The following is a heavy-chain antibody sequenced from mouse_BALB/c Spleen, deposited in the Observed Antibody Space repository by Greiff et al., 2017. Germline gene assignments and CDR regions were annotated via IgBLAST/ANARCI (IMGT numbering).Heavy chain of an antibody. V-gene: IGHV5-17*02. D-gene: IGHD1-1*01. Sequence: EVMLVESGGGLVQPGGSRKLSCAASGFTFSSFGMHWVRQAPEKGLEWVAYISSGSSTIYYADTVKGRFTISRDNPKNTLFLQMTSLRSEDTAMYYCARNYGREAWFAYWGQGTLVTVSA. J-gene: IGHJ3*01. CDR1: GFTFSSFG. CDR3: ARNYGREAWFAY. CDR2: ISSGSSTI.